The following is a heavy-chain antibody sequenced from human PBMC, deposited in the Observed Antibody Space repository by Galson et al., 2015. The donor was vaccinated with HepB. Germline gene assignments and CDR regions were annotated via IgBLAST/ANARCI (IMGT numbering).Heavy chain of an antibody. CDR2: IDWDDDK. Sequence: PALVKPTQTLTLTCTFSGFSLSTSGMCVSWIRQPPGKALEWLARIDWDDDKYYSSSLKTRLTISKDTSKNQVVLTMTNMDPVDTATYYCARIHNYYDSSGYSSDTNAFDIWGQGTMVTVSS. D-gene: IGHD3-22*01. CDR3: ARIHNYYDSSGYSSDTNAFDI. V-gene: IGHV2-70*11. CDR1: GFSLSTSGMC. J-gene: IGHJ3*02.